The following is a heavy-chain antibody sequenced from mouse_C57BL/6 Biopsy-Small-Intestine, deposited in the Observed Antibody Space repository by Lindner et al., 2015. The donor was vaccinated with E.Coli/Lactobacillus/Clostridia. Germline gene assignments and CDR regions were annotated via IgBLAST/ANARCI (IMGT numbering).Heavy chain of an antibody. CDR3: AQLGHFDY. Sequence: VQLQESGPELVKPGASVTISCRASGYAFSSSWMSWVKQRPGKGLEWIGRIYPGDGDTNYNGKFKGKATLSADKSSSTAYMQLSSLTSEDSAVYFCAQLGHFDYWGQGTTLTVSS. V-gene: IGHV1-82*01. J-gene: IGHJ2*01. CDR1: GYAFSSSW. D-gene: IGHD4-1*02. CDR2: IYPGDGDT.